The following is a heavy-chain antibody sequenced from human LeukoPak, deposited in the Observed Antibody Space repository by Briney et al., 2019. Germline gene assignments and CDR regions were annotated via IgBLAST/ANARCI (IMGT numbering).Heavy chain of an antibody. Sequence: SVKVSCKASGGTFSSYAISWVRQAPGQGLEWMGRIIPILGIANYAQKFQGRVTITADESTSTAYMELSSLRSEDTAVYYCARATTGDYFDYWGQGTLVTVSS. D-gene: IGHD4-17*01. J-gene: IGHJ4*02. V-gene: IGHV1-69*04. CDR1: GGTFSSYA. CDR3: ARATTGDYFDY. CDR2: IIPILGIA.